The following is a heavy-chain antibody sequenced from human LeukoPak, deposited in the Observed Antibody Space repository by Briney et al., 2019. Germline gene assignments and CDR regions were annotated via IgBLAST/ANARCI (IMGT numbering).Heavy chain of an antibody. CDR3: TTRPPNQYSKRLYMDV. CDR1: GFTFSGSA. D-gene: IGHD4-11*01. CDR2: IRSKANSYAT. J-gene: IGHJ6*03. V-gene: IGHV3-73*01. Sequence: PGGSLRLSCAASGFTFSGSAMHWVRQASGKGLEWVGRIRSKANSYATAYAASVKGRFTISRDDSKNTAYLQMNSLKTEDTAVYYCTTRPPNQYSKRLYMDVWGKGTPVTVSS.